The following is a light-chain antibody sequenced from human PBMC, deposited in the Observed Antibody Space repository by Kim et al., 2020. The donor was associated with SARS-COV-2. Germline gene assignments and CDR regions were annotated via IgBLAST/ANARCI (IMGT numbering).Light chain of an antibody. CDR2: KDN. V-gene: IGLV3-25*03. J-gene: IGLJ2*01. CDR3: QSTDSSGTYVV. Sequence: SPGQTASIPCSGDALPKQFAYWYQQKPGQAPVVVIYKDNERPSGIPERFSGSSSGTTVTLTISGVQAEDEADYYCQSTDSSGTYVVFGGGTKVTVL. CDR1: ALPKQF.